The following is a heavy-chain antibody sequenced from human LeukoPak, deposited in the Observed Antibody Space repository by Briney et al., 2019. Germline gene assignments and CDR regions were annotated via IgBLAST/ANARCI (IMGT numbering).Heavy chain of an antibody. CDR1: GFTFSGYS. D-gene: IGHD3-3*01. CDR3: VRGGRFLDY. V-gene: IGHV3-21*01. Sequence: GGSLRLSCAASGFTFSGYSMNWVRQAPGKGLKWVSSISGGSSYIYYADSVKGRFTISRDNAKNSLYRQMNILRAEDTALYYCVRGGRFLDYWGQGTLVTVSS. J-gene: IGHJ4*02. CDR2: ISGGSSYI.